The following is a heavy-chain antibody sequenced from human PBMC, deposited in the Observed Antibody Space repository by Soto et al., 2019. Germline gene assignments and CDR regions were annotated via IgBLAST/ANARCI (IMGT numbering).Heavy chain of an antibody. V-gene: IGHV4-30-2*01. CDR1: GGSILGAGVS. CDR2: IYHSGST. J-gene: IGHJ3*02. D-gene: IGHD4-17*01. CDR3: GRGDYANAFDI. Sequence: TLALTCPISGGSILGAGVSWNWIRQPPGKGLEWIGNIYHSGSTYYNASLKSRVTISVDRSKNQFSLKLSSVTAADTAVYYCGRGDYANAFDIWGQGTMVT.